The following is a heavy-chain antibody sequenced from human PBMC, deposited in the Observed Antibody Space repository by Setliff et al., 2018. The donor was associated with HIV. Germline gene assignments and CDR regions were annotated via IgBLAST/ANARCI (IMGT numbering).Heavy chain of an antibody. J-gene: IGHJ5*02. D-gene: IGHD6-19*01. V-gene: IGHV4-39*01. CDR2: MIYGGDT. Sequence: KPSETLSLTCRVYGGSITSGNYYWGWIRQAPGKGLEWIASMIYGGDTWYNPSLKSRVTIYVDTANNEISLRLSSVTAEDTVVYRCARPHSGRGGGAWFDPWGQGIQVTVSS. CDR3: ARPHSGRGGGAWFDP. CDR1: GGSITSGNYY.